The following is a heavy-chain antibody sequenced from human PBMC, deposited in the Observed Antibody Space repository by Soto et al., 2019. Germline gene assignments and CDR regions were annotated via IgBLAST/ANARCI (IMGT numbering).Heavy chain of an antibody. D-gene: IGHD3-22*01. J-gene: IGHJ4*02. CDR3: ARGHYYDSSGIWYFDY. Sequence: PSETLSLTCTVSGGSISSGGYYWSWIRQHPGKGLEWIGYIYYSGSTYYNPSLKSRVTISVDTSKNQFPLKLSSVTAADTAVYYCARGHYYDSSGIWYFDYWGPGTLVTVSS. V-gene: IGHV4-31*03. CDR2: IYYSGST. CDR1: GGSISSGGYY.